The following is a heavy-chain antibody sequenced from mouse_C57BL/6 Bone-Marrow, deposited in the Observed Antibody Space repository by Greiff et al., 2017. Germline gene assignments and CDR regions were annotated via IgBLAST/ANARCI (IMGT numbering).Heavy chain of an antibody. J-gene: IGHJ2*01. CDR3: ARHERWLPLYYFDY. Sequence: EVQLQQSGGDLVKPGGSLKLSCAASGFTFSSYGMSWVRQTPDKRLEWVATISSGGSYTYYPDSVKGRFTISRDNAKNTLYLQMSSLKSEDTAMYYCARHERWLPLYYFDYWGQGTTLTVSS. CDR1: GFTFSSYG. CDR2: ISSGGSYT. V-gene: IGHV5-6*01. D-gene: IGHD2-3*01.